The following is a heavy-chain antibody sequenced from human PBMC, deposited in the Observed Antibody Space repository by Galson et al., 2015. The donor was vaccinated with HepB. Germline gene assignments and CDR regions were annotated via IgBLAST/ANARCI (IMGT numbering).Heavy chain of an antibody. CDR2: ISYSGST. J-gene: IGHJ3*02. D-gene: IGHD2-15*01. V-gene: IGHV4-39*07. CDR3: ARDRCSGGSCYSFWAASDAFDI. Sequence: SETLSLTCFVSGDSISSSTYYWGWIRQPPGKGLEWIGSISYSGSTYYIPSLKSRVTMSVDTSKNQFSLKLSSVTAADTAVYYCARDRCSGGSCYSFWAASDAFDIWGQGTMVTVSS. CDR1: GDSISSSTYY.